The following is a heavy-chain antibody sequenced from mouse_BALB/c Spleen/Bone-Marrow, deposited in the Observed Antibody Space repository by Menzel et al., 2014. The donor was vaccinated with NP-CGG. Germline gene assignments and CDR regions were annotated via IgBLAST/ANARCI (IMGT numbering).Heavy chain of an antibody. V-gene: IGHV1-54*01. CDR3: ARYDGYFDY. J-gene: IGHJ2*01. D-gene: IGHD2-3*01. CDR1: GYAFTDYL. CDR2: INPGSGST. Sequence: QVQLQQSGAELVRPGTSVKVSCKASGYAFTDYLMEWLKQRPGQGLEWIGVINPGSGSTNYNEKFKDKATLTAVKSSSTAYMQLSSLTSDDSAVYFCARYDGYFDYWGQGTILTVSS.